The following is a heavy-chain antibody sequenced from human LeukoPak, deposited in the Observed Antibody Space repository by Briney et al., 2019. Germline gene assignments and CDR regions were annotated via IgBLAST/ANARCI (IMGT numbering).Heavy chain of an antibody. Sequence: GGSLRLSCAASGFTFSSYSMNWVRQAPGKGLEWVSVIYSGGSTYYADSVKGRFTISRDNSKNTLYLQMNSLRAEDTAVYYCARQYYDILTGYYYFDYWGQGTLVTVSS. CDR1: GFTFSSYS. CDR3: ARQYYDILTGYYYFDY. CDR2: IYSGGST. V-gene: IGHV3-66*04. D-gene: IGHD3-9*01. J-gene: IGHJ4*02.